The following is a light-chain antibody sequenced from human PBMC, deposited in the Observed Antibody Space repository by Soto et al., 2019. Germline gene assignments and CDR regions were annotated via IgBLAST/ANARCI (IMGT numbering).Light chain of an antibody. Sequence: QSVLTQPPSVSAAPGQKVTISCSRSSFNIGNNYVSWYQQLPGTAPKLLIYENNKRPSGIPDRLSGSKSGTSATLGITGLQTGDEADYYCGTWDSNLSAFVFGTGTKVTVL. J-gene: IGLJ1*01. V-gene: IGLV1-51*02. CDR2: ENN. CDR3: GTWDSNLSAFV. CDR1: SFNIGNNY.